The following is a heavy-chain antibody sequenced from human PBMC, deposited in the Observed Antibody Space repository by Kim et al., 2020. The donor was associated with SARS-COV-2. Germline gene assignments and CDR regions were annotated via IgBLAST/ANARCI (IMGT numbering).Heavy chain of an antibody. CDR2: INKDATGT. D-gene: IGHD6-19*01. CDR3: SKQGVPGLYGFDP. CDR1: GFTFTTYA. Sequence: GGSLRLSCAASGFTFTTYAMTWVRQAPGKGLEWVSLINKDATGTYYADFVEGRFTISRDNSKNMVFLQIQNLRAEDTGIYYCSKQGVPGLYGFDPWGQGTLVRVSS. J-gene: IGHJ5*02. V-gene: IGHV3-23*03.